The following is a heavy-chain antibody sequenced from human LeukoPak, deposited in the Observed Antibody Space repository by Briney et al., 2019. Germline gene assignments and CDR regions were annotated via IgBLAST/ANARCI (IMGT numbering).Heavy chain of an antibody. V-gene: IGHV4-59*08. D-gene: IGHD3-22*01. Sequence: SETLPLTCTVSGGSISSYYWSWIRQPPGKGLEWIGYIYYSGSTNYNPSLKSRVTISVDTSKNQFSLKLSSVTAADTAVYYCASLWGYYYDSSGYYYDAFDIWGQGTMVTVSS. J-gene: IGHJ3*02. CDR1: GGSISSYY. CDR3: ASLWGYYYDSSGYYYDAFDI. CDR2: IYYSGST.